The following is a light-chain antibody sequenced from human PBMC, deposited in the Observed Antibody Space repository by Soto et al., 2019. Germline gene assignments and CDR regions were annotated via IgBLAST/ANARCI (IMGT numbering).Light chain of an antibody. CDR2: AAS. Sequence: DIQMTQSPSSLSASVGDRVTITCRASHGINNFLAWYQQKPGKVPKLLIYAASTLRSGVPSRFSGSGSGTDFTLTISSLQSEDVASYYCQKYDSAPFTFGPGTKVDIK. V-gene: IGKV1-27*01. J-gene: IGKJ3*01. CDR3: QKYDSAPFT. CDR1: HGINNF.